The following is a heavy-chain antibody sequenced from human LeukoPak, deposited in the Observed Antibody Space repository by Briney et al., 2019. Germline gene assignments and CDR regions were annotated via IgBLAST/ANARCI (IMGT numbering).Heavy chain of an antibody. J-gene: IGHJ3*02. CDR1: GFTVSSNY. CDR3: ARLSSWVFEI. CDR2: ISSSGSTI. Sequence: GGSLRLSCAASGFTVSSNYMSWVRQAPGKGLEWVSYISSSGSTIYYADSVKGRFTISRDNAKNSLYLQMNSLRAEDTAVYYCARLSSWVFEIWGQGTMVSVSS. V-gene: IGHV3-11*04. D-gene: IGHD3-16*01.